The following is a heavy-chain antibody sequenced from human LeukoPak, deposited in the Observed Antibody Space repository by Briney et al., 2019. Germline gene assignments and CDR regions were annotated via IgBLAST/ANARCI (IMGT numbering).Heavy chain of an antibody. CDR3: ARDLIHRSGEANY. CDR1: GFTFSDFY. J-gene: IGHJ4*02. D-gene: IGHD3-22*01. Sequence: GGSLRLSCATSGFTFSDFYMSWIRQAPGKGLEWISYISSSGSSTNYADSVKGRFTISRDNAKNSLYLQMNSLRAEDTVVYYCARDLIHRSGEANYWGWGTLVTVSS. CDR2: ISSSGSST. V-gene: IGHV3-11*05.